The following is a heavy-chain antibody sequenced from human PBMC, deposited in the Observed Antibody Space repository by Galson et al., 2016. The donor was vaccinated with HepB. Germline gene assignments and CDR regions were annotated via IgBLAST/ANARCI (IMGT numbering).Heavy chain of an antibody. CDR1: GYMFSTYG. V-gene: IGHV1-18*01. CDR2: ISAYAGNT. D-gene: IGHD3-10*01. J-gene: IGHJ6*04. CDR3: ARESRQGVVRRYDGMDV. Sequence: SVKVSCKASGYMFSTYGISWVRQAPGQGLEWMGWISAYAGNTKYAKRFQGRLTMTTDASTSTAYMELRSLRSDDTAVYYCARESRQGVVRRYDGMDVWGKVTAVTVSS.